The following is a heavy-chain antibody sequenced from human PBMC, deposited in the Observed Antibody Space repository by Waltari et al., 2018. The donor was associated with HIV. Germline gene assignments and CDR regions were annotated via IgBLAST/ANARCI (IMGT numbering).Heavy chain of an antibody. CDR3: ARVFRGTVNYFDSRLGH. CDR1: GYTFRHEH. V-gene: IGHV1-2*02. J-gene: IGHJ5*02. D-gene: IGHD3-22*01. Sequence: QAQLVQSGAEGKTPGAAVKVSCQDVGYTFRHEHMERVRQAPGQGLEWMGWINPNSGGTRYAEKFQGRVTMTRDTSISTAYMELSRLRFDDTAVYYCARVFRGTVNYFDSRLGHWGQGTLVTVSS. CDR2: INPNSGGT.